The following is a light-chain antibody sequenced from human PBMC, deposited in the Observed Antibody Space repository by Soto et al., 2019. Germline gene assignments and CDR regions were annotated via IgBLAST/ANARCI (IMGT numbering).Light chain of an antibody. V-gene: IGKV3-20*01. CDR3: QQYGSSAYT. Sequence: EIVLTQSPGTLSLSPGERATLSCRASQSVSRNFLAWYQQKLGQPPRLLIYGASSRATGIPDRFSGSGSGTDFTLTISRLEPEDFAVYYCQQYGSSAYTFGQGTKLEIK. CDR2: GAS. J-gene: IGKJ2*01. CDR1: QSVSRNF.